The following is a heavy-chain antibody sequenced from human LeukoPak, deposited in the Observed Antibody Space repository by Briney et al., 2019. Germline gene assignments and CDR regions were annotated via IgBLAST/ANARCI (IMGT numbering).Heavy chain of an antibody. V-gene: IGHV3-21*01. CDR2: ISSSSYI. CDR1: GFTFSSYS. CDR3: ARVDGCSSTSCYGKSYFDY. J-gene: IGHJ4*02. Sequence: GGSLRLSCAASGFTFSSYSMNWVRQAPGKGLEWVSSISSSSYIYYADSVKGRFTISRDNAKNSLYLQMNSLRAEDTAVYYCARVDGCSSTSCYGKSYFDYWGQGTLVTVSS. D-gene: IGHD2-2*01.